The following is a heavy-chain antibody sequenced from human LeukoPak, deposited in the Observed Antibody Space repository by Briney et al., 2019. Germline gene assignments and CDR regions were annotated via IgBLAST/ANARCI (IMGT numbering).Heavy chain of an antibody. Sequence: ASVKVSCKASGYTFTNYFMHWVRQAPGQGLEWMGLINPSGDITSYAQQVRGRVTMTRDTSTSTLYMELSSLGSEDTAIYYCARAVEMANILDYWGQGTLVTVSS. CDR3: ARAVEMANILDY. J-gene: IGHJ4*02. CDR1: GYTFTNYF. D-gene: IGHD5-24*01. CDR2: INPSGDIT. V-gene: IGHV1-46*01.